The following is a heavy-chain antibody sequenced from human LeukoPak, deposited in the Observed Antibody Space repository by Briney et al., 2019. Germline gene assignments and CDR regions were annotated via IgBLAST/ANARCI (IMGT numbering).Heavy chain of an antibody. CDR2: IYHSGST. D-gene: IGHD3-3*01. J-gene: IGHJ4*02. CDR1: GGSISSSNW. Sequence: SETLSLTCAVSGGSISSSNWWSWVRQPPGKGLEWIGEIYHSGSTNYNPSLKSRVTISVDKSKNQFSLKLSSVTAADTAVYYCARGPLRITIFGVVTLPYYFDYWGQGTLVTVSS. CDR3: ARGPLRITIFGVVTLPYYFDY. V-gene: IGHV4-4*02.